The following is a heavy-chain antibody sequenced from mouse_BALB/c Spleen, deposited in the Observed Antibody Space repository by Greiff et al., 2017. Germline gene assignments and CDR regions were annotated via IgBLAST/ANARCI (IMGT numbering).Heavy chain of an antibody. CDR2: IRLKSNNYAT. CDR1: GFTFSNYW. D-gene: IGHD2-4*01. Sequence: DVMLVESGGGLVQPGGSMKLSCVASGFTFSNYWMNWVRQSPEKGLEWVAEIRLKSNNYATHYAESVKGRFTISRDDSKSSVYLQMNNLRAEDTGIYYCTRNYDPYYYAMDYWGQGTSVTVSS. V-gene: IGHV6-6*02. CDR3: TRNYDPYYYAMDY. J-gene: IGHJ4*01.